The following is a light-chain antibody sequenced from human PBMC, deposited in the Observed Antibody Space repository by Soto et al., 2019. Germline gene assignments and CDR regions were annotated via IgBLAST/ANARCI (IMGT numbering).Light chain of an antibody. V-gene: IGLV2-14*01. CDR1: SSDVGGYNY. J-gene: IGLJ1*01. CDR2: DVS. Sequence: QSALTQPASVSGSPGQSITISCTGTSSDVGGYNYVSWYQQHPGKAPKLMIYDVSNRPSGVSNRFSGSKSGNTASLTISGLQAEDEADYYCSSYTSSSNGVVFGTGTKLTVL. CDR3: SSYTSSSNGVV.